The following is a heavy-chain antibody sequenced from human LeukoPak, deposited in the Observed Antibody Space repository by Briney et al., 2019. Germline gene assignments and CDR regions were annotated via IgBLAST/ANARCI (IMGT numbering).Heavy chain of an antibody. CDR3: AIARSSGYLDYYYYMDV. CDR2: IIPIFGTA. V-gene: IGHV1-69*06. J-gene: IGHJ6*03. D-gene: IGHD3-22*01. CDR1: GGTFSSYA. Sequence: SVKVSCKASGGTFSSYAISWVRQAPGQGLEWMGGIIPIFGTANYAQKFQGRVTITADKSTSTAYMELSSLRSEDTAVYYCAIARSSGYLDYYYYMDVWGKGTTVTVSS.